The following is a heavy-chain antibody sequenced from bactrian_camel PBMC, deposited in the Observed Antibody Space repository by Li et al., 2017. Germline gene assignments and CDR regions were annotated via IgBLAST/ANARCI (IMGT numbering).Heavy chain of an antibody. D-gene: IGHD3*01. V-gene: IGHV3S1*01. CDR2: TYTGGGST. J-gene: IGHJ4*01. CDR1: GFTFSTYY. Sequence: HVQLVESGGGLVQPGGSLRLSCAASGFTFSTYYMSWVRQAPGKGLEWVPSTYTGGGSTYYADSVKGRFTISRDNAKNTVYLQMNSLKSDDTAMYFCAKDLDGFGTIYEYHYWGQGTQVTVS. CDR3: AKDLDGFGTIYEYHY.